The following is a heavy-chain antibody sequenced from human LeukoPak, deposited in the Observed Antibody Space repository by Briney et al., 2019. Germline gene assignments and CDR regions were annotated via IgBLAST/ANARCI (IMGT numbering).Heavy chain of an antibody. V-gene: IGHV3-30*03. CDR3: AMDRLRKVQQQFDY. J-gene: IGHJ4*02. D-gene: IGHD2-21*01. Sequence: GGSLRLSCAASGFTFSSYGMHWVRQAPGKGLEWVAVISYDGSNKYYADSVKGRFTISGDNSKNTLYLQMNSLRAEDTAVYYCAMDRLRKVQQQFDYWGQGTLVTVSS. CDR1: GFTFSSYG. CDR2: ISYDGSNK.